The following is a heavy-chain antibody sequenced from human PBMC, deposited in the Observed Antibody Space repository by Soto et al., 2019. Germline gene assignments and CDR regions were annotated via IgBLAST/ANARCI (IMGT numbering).Heavy chain of an antibody. CDR1: GGTFSTYG. D-gene: IGHD1-26*01. V-gene: IGHV1-69*01. CDR2: IIPLSGTI. CDR3: ASRERVDAFDV. J-gene: IGHJ3*01. Sequence: QVQLVQSGAEVKKPGSSVKVSCKASGGTFSTYGITWVRQAPGQGLEWMGGIIPLSGTIKVAQKLQGRLTITPDESTSTVYMDLSSLTSEDTAVYYCASRERVDAFDVWGQGTMVTVSS.